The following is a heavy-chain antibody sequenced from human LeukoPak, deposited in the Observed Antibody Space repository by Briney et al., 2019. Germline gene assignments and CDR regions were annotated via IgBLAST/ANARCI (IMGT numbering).Heavy chain of an antibody. CDR2: IYHSGST. D-gene: IGHD1-26*01. CDR1: GGSISSSNW. J-gene: IGHJ3*02. Sequence: SETLSLTCAVSGGSISSSNWWSWVRQPPGKGLEWIGEIYHSGSTNYNPSLKSRVTISVDKSKNQFSLKLSSVTAADTAVYYCARLTLDSGSDAFDIWGQGTMVTVSS. CDR3: ARLTLDSGSDAFDI. V-gene: IGHV4-4*02.